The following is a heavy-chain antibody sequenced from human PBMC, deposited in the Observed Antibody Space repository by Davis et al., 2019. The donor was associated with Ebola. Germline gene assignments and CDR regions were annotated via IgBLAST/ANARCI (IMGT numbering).Heavy chain of an antibody. V-gene: IGHV3-48*03. CDR2: ISQTGTI. Sequence: GESLKISCAASGFTFSSYEMNWVRQAPGKGLEWVSYISQTGTIYYADSVKGRFTISRDNARNSLHLQMNNLRAEDTAVYYCATDVHPLIDFWGRGTLVTVSS. D-gene: IGHD3-10*02. CDR3: ATDVHPLIDF. CDR1: GFTFSSYE. J-gene: IGHJ4*02.